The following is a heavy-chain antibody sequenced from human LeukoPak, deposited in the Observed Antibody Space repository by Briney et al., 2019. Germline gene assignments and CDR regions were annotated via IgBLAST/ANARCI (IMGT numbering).Heavy chain of an antibody. CDR3: ARTPSTSETAAGSFDY. D-gene: IGHD6-13*01. CDR2: ISAYNGNT. CDR1: GYTFTIYG. Sequence: ASVTVSCKASGYTFTIYGISWVRQAPGQGLEWMGWISAYNGNTNYPQKLQGRVTMTTDTSTSTAYMELRSLRSDDTAVYYCARTPSTSETAAGSFDYWGQGTLVTVSS. J-gene: IGHJ4*02. V-gene: IGHV1-18*01.